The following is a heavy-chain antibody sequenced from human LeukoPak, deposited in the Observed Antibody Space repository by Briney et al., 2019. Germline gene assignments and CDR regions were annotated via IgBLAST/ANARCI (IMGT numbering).Heavy chain of an antibody. CDR2: INPNSGGT. Sequence: GATVKVSCKASGYTFTGYYMHWVRQAPGQGLEWMGWINPNSGGTNYAQKFQGRVTMTRDTSISTAYMELSSLRSEDTAVYYCARGKGKNSYYDILTGDGDYWGQGTLVTVSS. D-gene: IGHD3-9*01. V-gene: IGHV1-2*02. CDR3: ARGKGKNSYYDILTGDGDY. CDR1: GYTFTGYY. J-gene: IGHJ4*02.